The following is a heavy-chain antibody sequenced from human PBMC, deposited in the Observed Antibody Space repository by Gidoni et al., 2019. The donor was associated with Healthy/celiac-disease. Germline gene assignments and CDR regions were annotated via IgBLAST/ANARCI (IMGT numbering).Heavy chain of an antibody. CDR1: GGTCRGDA. CDR2: SIPIVGTA. V-gene: IGHV1-69*01. D-gene: IGHD3-9*01. CDR3: ARDRYDILPCYSKGGGFDY. Sequence: QVQLEQSGAEGKKPGSAVKVSCRASGGTCRGDAISWVRQAPGHGLEWMGGSIPIVGTANYAQKFQGRVTIPADASSSTAYMELSSLRSEDPAVYYCARDRYDILPCYSKGGGFDYWGQGTLVTVSS. J-gene: IGHJ4*02.